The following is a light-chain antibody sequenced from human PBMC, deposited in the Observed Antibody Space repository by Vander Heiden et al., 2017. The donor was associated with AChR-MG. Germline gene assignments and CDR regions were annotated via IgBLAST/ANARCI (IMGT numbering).Light chain of an antibody. CDR1: GVRMTRNP. Sequence: PVKTVTISCTRGGVRMTRNPVTWYQQPPGSAPTTVMFEDNHRPSVVPDRFYGSIDTSSHSPSCISAGLKTEDEADDYCQSYDDTNHGVFGGGTKLTVL. V-gene: IGLV6-57*03. CDR2: EDN. J-gene: IGLJ2*01. CDR3: QSYDDTNHGV.